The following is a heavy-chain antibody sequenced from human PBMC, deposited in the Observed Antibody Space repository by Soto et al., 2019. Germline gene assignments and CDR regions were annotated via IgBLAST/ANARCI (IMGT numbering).Heavy chain of an antibody. CDR1: GFTFSSYA. J-gene: IGHJ4*02. CDR2: ISGSGGST. V-gene: IGHV3-23*01. Sequence: GGSLRLSCAASGFTFSSYAMSWVRQAPGKGLEWVSAISGSGGSTYYADSVKGRFTISRDNSKNTLYLQMNSLRAEDTAVYYCAKASFYTYYYGSGSYFQDWGQGTLVTV. D-gene: IGHD3-10*01. CDR3: AKASFYTYYYGSGSYFQD.